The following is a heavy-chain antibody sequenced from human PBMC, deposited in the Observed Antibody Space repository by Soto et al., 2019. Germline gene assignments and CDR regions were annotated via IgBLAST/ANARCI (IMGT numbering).Heavy chain of an antibody. J-gene: IGHJ4*02. CDR2: IYYSGST. D-gene: IGHD1-26*01. CDR1: GGSVSSGSYY. V-gene: IGHV4-61*01. Sequence: PSETLSLTCTVSGGSVSSGSYYWSWIRQPPGKGLEWIGYIYYSGSTNYNPSLKSRVTISVDTSKNQFSLKLSSVTAADTAVYYCEREGVGSTFDYWGQGTLVTVSS. CDR3: EREGVGSTFDY.